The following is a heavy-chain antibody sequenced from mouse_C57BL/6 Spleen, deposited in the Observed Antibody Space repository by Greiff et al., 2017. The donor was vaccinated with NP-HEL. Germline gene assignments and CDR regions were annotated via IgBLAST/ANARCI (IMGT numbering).Heavy chain of an antibody. CDR2: IYPGSGST. J-gene: IGHJ2*01. CDR1: GYTFTSYW. CDR3: ARSPIYYYGFDY. V-gene: IGHV1-55*01. Sequence: VQLQQPGAELVKPGASVKMSCKASGYTFTSYWITWVKQRPGQGLEWIGDIYPGSGSTNYNEKFKSKATLTVDTSSSTAYMQLSSLTSEDSAVYYCARSPIYYYGFDYWGQGTTLTVSS. D-gene: IGHD1-1*01.